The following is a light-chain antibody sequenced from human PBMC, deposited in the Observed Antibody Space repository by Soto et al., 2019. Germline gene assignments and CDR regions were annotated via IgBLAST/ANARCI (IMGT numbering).Light chain of an antibody. Sequence: QFAATLSVTTGARVTLSCLATQTTGNELAWYLQRPGQAPRLIMDGPSTRATDIPARFSGSGSGTEFTLTITGLQSEDFAVYYCQQYNGWPWTFGLGTKVDIK. J-gene: IGKJ1*01. V-gene: IGKV3-15*01. CDR1: QTTGNE. CDR3: QQYNGWPWT. CDR2: GPS.